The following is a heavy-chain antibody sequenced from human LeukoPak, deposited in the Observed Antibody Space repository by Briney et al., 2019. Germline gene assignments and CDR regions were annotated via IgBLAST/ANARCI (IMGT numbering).Heavy chain of an antibody. V-gene: IGHV3-73*01. D-gene: IGHD2-15*01. CDR1: GFTFSNAW. CDR2: IGGKANSYET. CDR3: TREPSTRYCSGGGCAFGNDFDY. Sequence: GGSLRLSCAASGFTFSNAWMSWVRQAPGKGLEWVGRIGGKANSYETAYAASVKGRFTISRDDSKNTAYLQMNSLKTEDTVVYYCTREPSTRYCSGGGCAFGNDFDYWGQGSLVTVSS. J-gene: IGHJ4*02.